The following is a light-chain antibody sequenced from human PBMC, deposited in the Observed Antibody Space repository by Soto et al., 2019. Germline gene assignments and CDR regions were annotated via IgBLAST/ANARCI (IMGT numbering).Light chain of an antibody. CDR3: QVWNSADDHVL. CDR2: DDR. CDR1: NIGSKR. Sequence: ELTQPPSVSVAPGQTATITCGGNNIGSKRVHWYQQQPGQAPVVVVYDDRGRPSGIPERFSGSNSGHTATLTISRVEAGDEADYYCQVWNSADDHVLFGGGTKVTVL. V-gene: IGLV3-21*02. J-gene: IGLJ2*01.